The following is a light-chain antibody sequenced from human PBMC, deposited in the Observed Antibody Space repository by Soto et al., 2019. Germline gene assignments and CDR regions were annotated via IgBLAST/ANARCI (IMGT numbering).Light chain of an antibody. CDR3: QRSYSSPFP. V-gene: IGKV1-39*01. CDR1: ETIGNY. CDR2: SAS. J-gene: IGKJ3*01. Sequence: DIQMTQSPSSLSASVGDRVTLTCRASETIGNYLNWYQQKPGKAPKLLIFSASVLETGVSPRFSASGSGTEFAPTISSLHDDDFATYFCQRSYSSPFPFGPGTKVDIK.